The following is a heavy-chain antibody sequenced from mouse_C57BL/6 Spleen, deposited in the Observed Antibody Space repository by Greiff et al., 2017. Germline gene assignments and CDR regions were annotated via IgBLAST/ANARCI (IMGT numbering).Heavy chain of an antibody. V-gene: IGHV2-3*01. CDR3: FYYDYDGTWAY. CDR2: IWGDGST. CDR1: GFSLTSYG. J-gene: IGHJ3*01. D-gene: IGHD2-4*01. Sequence: VQLQQSGPGLVAPSQSLSITCTVSGFSLTSYGVSWVRQPPGKGLERLGVIWGDGSTNYNSALISRLSISKDNSKSKVFLKLNSLQTDDTATYYCFYYDYDGTWAYWGQGTLVTVSA.